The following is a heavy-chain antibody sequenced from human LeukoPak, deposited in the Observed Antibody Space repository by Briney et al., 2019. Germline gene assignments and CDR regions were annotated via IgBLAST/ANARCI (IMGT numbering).Heavy chain of an antibody. CDR2: ISPTGDST. Sequence: GSLRLSCAASGFTFSDWYISWIRQAPGKGLEWVSYISPTGDSTYYGDSVKGRFTISRDNAKNSLYLQMNSLRAEDTAVYYCARDGIRIVVVPAAEYYYYYGMDVWGQGTTVTVSS. D-gene: IGHD2-2*01. V-gene: IGHV3-11*04. J-gene: IGHJ6*02. CDR3: ARDGIRIVVVPAAEYYYYYGMDV. CDR1: GFTFSDWY.